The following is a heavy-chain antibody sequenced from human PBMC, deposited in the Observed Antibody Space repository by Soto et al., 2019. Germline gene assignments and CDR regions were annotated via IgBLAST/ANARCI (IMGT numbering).Heavy chain of an antibody. J-gene: IGHJ5*01. D-gene: IGHD2-8*01. CDR1: GDSVSRYSVT. V-gene: IGHV6-1*01. CDR3: VRLIGNSWLDY. Sequence: SQTIPLTCAISGDSVSRYSVTWNWIRQSTSRGLEWLGRTYYRSKWYSDYALSVKSRVTINADMSKNQVSLQLNSVTPEDSAVYYCVRLIGNSWLDYWGQGTLVTVSS. CDR2: TYYRSKWYS.